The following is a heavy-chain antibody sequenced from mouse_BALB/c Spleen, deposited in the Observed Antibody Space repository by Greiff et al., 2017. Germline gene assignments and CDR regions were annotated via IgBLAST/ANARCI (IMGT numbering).Heavy chain of an antibody. J-gene: IGHJ4*01. CDR2: ILPGSGST. D-gene: IGHD1-1*01. CDR1: GYTFSSYW. CDR3: ARRGYGSSLYAMDY. V-gene: IGHV1-9*01. Sequence: VKLVESGAELMKPGASVKISCKATGYTFSSYWIEWVKQRPGHGLEWIGEILPGSGSTNYNEKFKGKATFTADTSSNTAYMQLSSLTSEDSAVYYCARRGYGSSLYAMDYWGQGTSVTVSS.